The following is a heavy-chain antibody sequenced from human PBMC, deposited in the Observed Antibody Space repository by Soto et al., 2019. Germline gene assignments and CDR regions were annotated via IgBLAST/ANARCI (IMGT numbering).Heavy chain of an antibody. J-gene: IGHJ5*02. D-gene: IGHD6-13*01. V-gene: IGHV3-33*01. Sequence: QVQLVESGGGVVQPGRSLRLSCAASGFTFSSYGMHWVRQAPGKGLEWVAVIWYDGSNKYYADSVKGRFTISRDNSKNTLYLQMNSLRAEDTAVYYGAREKIAAAGNNWFDPWGQGTLVTVSS. CDR1: GFTFSSYG. CDR3: AREKIAAAGNNWFDP. CDR2: IWYDGSNK.